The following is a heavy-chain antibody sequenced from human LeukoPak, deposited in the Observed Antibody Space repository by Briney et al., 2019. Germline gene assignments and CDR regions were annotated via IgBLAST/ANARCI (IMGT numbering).Heavy chain of an antibody. CDR2: IYHSGST. J-gene: IGHJ5*02. D-gene: IGHD6-13*01. CDR3: ARTGGAAAGVWFDP. CDR1: GGSISSGGYS. Sequence: SETLSLTCAVSGGSISSGGYSWSWLRQPPGKGLEWIGYIYHSGSTYYNPSLKSRVTISVDRSKNQFSLKLSSVTAADTAVYYCARTGGAAAGVWFDPWGQGTLVTVSS. V-gene: IGHV4-30-2*01.